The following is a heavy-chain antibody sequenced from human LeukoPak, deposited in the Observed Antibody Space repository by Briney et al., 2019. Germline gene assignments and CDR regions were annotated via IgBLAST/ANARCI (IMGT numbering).Heavy chain of an antibody. V-gene: IGHV4-30-4*01. D-gene: IGHD3-10*01. CDR2: IYYSGST. Sequence: SETLSLTCSVSGGSISRGDYYWSWIRQPPGKGLEWIGYIYYSGSTYYTPSLKSRDIISVDTSKNQYSLKLSSVTAADTAVYYCASYYGSGVYLDYWGQGTLVTVSS. J-gene: IGHJ4*02. CDR1: GGSISRGDYY. CDR3: ASYYGSGVYLDY.